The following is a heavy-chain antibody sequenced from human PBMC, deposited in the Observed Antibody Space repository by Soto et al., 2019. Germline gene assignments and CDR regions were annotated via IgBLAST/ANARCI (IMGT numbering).Heavy chain of an antibody. V-gene: IGHV1-3*01. Sequence: QVHLVQSGAEVKNPGASVKLYFKASGYTFSHYGIHWVRQAPGQRLEWMGWINAGNGNTKYSGKLQGRVTMTRDTSASTDYMELSSLRSEDTAVYFCDRSGYSSGWYRWYFDFWGRGTLVTVSS. CDR3: DRSGYSSGWYRWYFDF. CDR2: INAGNGNT. D-gene: IGHD6-19*01. CDR1: GYTFSHYG. J-gene: IGHJ2*01.